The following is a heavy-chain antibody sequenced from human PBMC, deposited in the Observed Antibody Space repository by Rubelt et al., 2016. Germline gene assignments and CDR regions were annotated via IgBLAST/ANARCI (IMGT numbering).Heavy chain of an antibody. CDR1: GYTFTSYA. CDR2: INAGNGNT. D-gene: IGHD3-9*01. J-gene: IGHJ6*02. CDR3: ARDQEYYDILTGYLSGMDV. V-gene: IGHV1-3*01. Sequence: QVQLVQSGAEVKKPGASVKVSCKASGYTFTSYAMHWVRQAPGQRLEWMGWINAGNGNTKYSQKFQGRVTITRDTSAGKAYMEVRSLGSEEMDVYYCARDQEYYDILTGYLSGMDVWGQGTTVTVSS.